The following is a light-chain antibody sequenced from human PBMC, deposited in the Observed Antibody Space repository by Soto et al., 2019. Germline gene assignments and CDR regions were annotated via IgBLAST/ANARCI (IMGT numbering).Light chain of an antibody. J-gene: IGKJ4*01. CDR2: DAS. V-gene: IGKV1-5*01. Sequence: DIQMTQSPSTLSASVGDRVTITCRASQSISSWFAWYQQKPGKAPKLLIYDASSLESGVPSRFSGSGSDTEFTLTINNLQPDDFATYHCQQYNRYSLTFGGGTKVDIK. CDR1: QSISSW. CDR3: QQYNRYSLT.